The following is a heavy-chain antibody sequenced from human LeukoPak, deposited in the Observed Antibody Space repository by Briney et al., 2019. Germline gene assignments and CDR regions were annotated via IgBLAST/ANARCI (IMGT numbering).Heavy chain of an antibody. D-gene: IGHD2-2*03. CDR1: GFTFTSFA. V-gene: IGHV3-23*01. CDR3: ANRTSGFCSSTSCYGHDF. Sequence: GGSLRLSCATSGFTFTSFAMTWVRQAPGKGLEWVSAVSGSGDSTYYADSVKGRLTISRDNSKNTLYLQMSSLRAEDTAVYYCANRTSGFCSSTSCYGHDFWGQGTLVTVSS. CDR2: VSGSGDST. J-gene: IGHJ4*02.